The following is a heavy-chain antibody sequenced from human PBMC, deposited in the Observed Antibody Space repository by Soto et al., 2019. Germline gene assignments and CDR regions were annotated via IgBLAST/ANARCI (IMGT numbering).Heavy chain of an antibody. CDR1: GGYFSGYY. Sequence: PSETLSLTCAVYGGYFSGYYWSWIRQPPGKGLEWIGEINHSGSTNYNPSLKSRVTISVDTSKNQFSLKLSSVTAADTAVYYCARYCSSTKCPGGAFDIWGQGTKVTVSS. D-gene: IGHD2-2*01. V-gene: IGHV4-34*01. J-gene: IGHJ3*02. CDR2: INHSGST. CDR3: ARYCSSTKCPGGAFDI.